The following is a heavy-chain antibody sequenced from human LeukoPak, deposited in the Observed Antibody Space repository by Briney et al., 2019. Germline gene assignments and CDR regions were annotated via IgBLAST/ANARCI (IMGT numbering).Heavy chain of an antibody. D-gene: IGHD3-10*01. CDR3: ARDKRITMVLGVITTNWFDP. V-gene: IGHV1-69*13. CDR1: GGTFSSYA. CDR2: IIPIFGTA. Sequence: SVKVSCKASGGTFSSYAISWVRQAPGQGLEWMGGIIPIFGTANYAQKFQGRVTITADESASTAYMELSSLRAEDTAVYYCARDKRITMVLGVITTNWFDPWGQGTLVTVSS. J-gene: IGHJ5*02.